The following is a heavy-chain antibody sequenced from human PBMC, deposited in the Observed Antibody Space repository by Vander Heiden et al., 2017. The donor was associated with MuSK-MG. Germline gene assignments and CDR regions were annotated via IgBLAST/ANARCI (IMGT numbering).Heavy chain of an antibody. D-gene: IGHD2-15*01. CDR3: ARVGCSGGSCYHDAFDI. CDR1: GFTFRSYC. Sequence: EVQLVESGGGLVQPGGSLILSCAASGFTFRSYCMHWVRQAQGKGLVGVSRINSDGSSTSCAESVKGRFTISRDNAKNTLYLQMNSLRAEDTAVYYCARVGCSGGSCYHDAFDIWGQGTMVTVSS. CDR2: INSDGSST. V-gene: IGHV3-74*01. J-gene: IGHJ3*02.